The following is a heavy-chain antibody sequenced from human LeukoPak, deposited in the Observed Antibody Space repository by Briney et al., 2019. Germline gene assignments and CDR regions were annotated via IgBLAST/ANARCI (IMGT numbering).Heavy chain of an antibody. CDR3: TRAGDDYVWEDFDY. CDR1: GFTFSGSA. D-gene: IGHD3-16*01. J-gene: IGHJ4*02. V-gene: IGHV3-73*01. CDR2: IRSKANSYAT. Sequence: GGSLRLSCAASGFTFSGSAMHWVRQASGKGLEWVGRIRSKANSYATAYAASVKGRFTISRDDSKNTAYRQMNSLKTEDTAVYYCTRAGDDYVWEDFDYWGQGTLVTVSS.